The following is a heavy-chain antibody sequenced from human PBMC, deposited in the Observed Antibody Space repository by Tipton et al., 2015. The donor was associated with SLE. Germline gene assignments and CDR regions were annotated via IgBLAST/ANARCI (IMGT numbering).Heavy chain of an antibody. D-gene: IGHD1-26*01. J-gene: IGHJ6*02. CDR1: GGSISSYY. CDR2: FYYSGNT. CDR3: ARDRRRRETYYYGLDV. V-gene: IGHV4-59*12. Sequence: TLSLTCTVSGGSISSYYWSWIRQPPGKGLEWIGYFYYSGNTSYNPSLQSRVTILLDTSKNQFSLKLTSVTAADTAVYYCARDRRRRETYYYGLDVWGRGNTVTVSS.